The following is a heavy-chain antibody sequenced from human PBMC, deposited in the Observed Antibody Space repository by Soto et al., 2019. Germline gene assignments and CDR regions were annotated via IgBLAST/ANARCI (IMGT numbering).Heavy chain of an antibody. Sequence: SVKVSCKASGGTFSSYAISWVRQAPGQGLEWMGGIIPIFGTANYAQKFQGRVTITADKSTSTAYMELSSLRSEDTAVYYCARAPATNYDFWSGYYPFDYWGQGTLVTVSS. CDR2: IIPIFGTA. D-gene: IGHD3-3*01. CDR3: ARAPATNYDFWSGYYPFDY. CDR1: GGTFSSYA. V-gene: IGHV1-69*06. J-gene: IGHJ4*02.